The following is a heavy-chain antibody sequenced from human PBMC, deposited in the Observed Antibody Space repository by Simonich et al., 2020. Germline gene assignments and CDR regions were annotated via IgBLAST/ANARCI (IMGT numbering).Heavy chain of an antibody. CDR3: ARSHIAAAGTGYFQH. CDR2: INPNSGGT. J-gene: IGHJ1*01. CDR1: GYTFTGYY. V-gene: IGHV1-2*01. D-gene: IGHD6-13*01. Sequence: QVQLVQSGAEVKKPGASVKVSCKASGYTFTGYYMHWVRQAPGQGLEWMGWINPNSGGTNYAQKFQGRVTSTRDTSISTAYMERSRLRSDDTAVYYCARSHIAAAGTGYFQHWGQGTLVTVSS.